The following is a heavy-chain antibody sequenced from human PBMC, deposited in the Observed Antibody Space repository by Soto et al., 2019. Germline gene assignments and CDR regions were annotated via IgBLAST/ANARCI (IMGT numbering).Heavy chain of an antibody. J-gene: IGHJ5*02. CDR3: ARVVGVGATYNWFDP. D-gene: IGHD1-26*01. CDR1: GGSISSGGYS. V-gene: IGHV4-30-2*01. CDR2: IYHSGST. Sequence: QTLSLTCAVSGGSISSGGYSWSWIRQPPGKGLEWIGYIYHSGSTYYNPSLKSRVTISVDRSKNQFSLKLSSVTAADTAVYYCARVVGVGATYNWFDPWGQGTLVTVSS.